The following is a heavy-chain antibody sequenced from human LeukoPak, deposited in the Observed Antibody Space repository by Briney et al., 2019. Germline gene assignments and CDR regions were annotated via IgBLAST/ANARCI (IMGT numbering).Heavy chain of an antibody. D-gene: IGHD6-19*01. J-gene: IGHJ4*02. V-gene: IGHV4-59*08. CDR2: IYYSGTT. CDR3: ARHPPGVAVAGAIDY. CDR1: GDSIRSYY. Sequence: PSEALSLTCTFSGDSIRSYYWSWIRQPPGKGLEWLGYIYYSGTTNYNPSLKSRLTMSLDTSKKHLSLRLTSVSAADTAVYYCARHPPGVAVAGAIDYWGQGTLVTVSS.